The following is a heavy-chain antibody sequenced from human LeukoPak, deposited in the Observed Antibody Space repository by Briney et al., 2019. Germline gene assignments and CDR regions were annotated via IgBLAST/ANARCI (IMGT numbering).Heavy chain of an antibody. J-gene: IGHJ4*02. CDR1: GGTFSSYA. V-gene: IGHV1-69*01. CDR2: IIPIFGTA. D-gene: IGHD3-3*01. Sequence: SVKVSCKASGGTFSSYAISWVRQAPGQGLEWMGGIIPIFGTANYAQKFQGRVTITADESTSTAYMELSSLRSEGTAVYYCARGDFWSGPLDYWGQGTLVTVSS. CDR3: ARGDFWSGPLDY.